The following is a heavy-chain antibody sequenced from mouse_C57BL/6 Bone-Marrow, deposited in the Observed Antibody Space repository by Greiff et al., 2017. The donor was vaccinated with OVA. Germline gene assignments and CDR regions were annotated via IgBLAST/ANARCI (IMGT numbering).Heavy chain of an antibody. J-gene: IGHJ1*03. D-gene: IGHD2-5*01. CDR2: IDPETGGT. CDR1: GYTFTDYE. Sequence: VKLMESGAELVRPGASVTLSCKASGYTFTDYEMHWVKQTPVHGLEWIGAIDPETGGTAYNQKFKGKAILTADKSSSTAYMALRSLTSEDSAVYYCKSSNYDWYFDVWGTGTTVTVSS. V-gene: IGHV1-15*01. CDR3: KSSNYDWYFDV.